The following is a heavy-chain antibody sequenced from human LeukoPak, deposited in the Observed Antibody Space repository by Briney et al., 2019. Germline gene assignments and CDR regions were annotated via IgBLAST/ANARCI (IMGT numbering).Heavy chain of an antibody. CDR1: GGSISSYY. Sequence: SSETLSLTCTVSGGSISSYYWSWIRLPPGKGLEWIGYLSKSGNTNYSPSLKSRVTIFGDTSKNQFSLKLSSVTAADTAVYYCARASAAKNYNWFDPWGQGTLVTVSS. CDR3: ARASAAKNYNWFDP. D-gene: IGHD6-13*01. CDR2: LSKSGNT. J-gene: IGHJ5*02. V-gene: IGHV4-59*01.